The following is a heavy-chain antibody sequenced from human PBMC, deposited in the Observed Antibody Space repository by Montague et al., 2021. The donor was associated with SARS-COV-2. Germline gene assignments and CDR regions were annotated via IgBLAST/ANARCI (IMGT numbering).Heavy chain of an antibody. CDR1: GGSISSYY. J-gene: IGHJ2*01. CDR2: IYYSGST. V-gene: IGHV4-59*01. D-gene: IGHD5-12*01. CDR3: AGDRGRFWHFDL. Sequence: SETLSPTRTVSGGSISSYYWNWIRQSPGKGLEWMGYIYYSGSTKYNPSLKSRVTISVDTSKSQMSLRLNSVTAADTAVYYCAGDRGRFWHFDLWGRGTLVTVSS.